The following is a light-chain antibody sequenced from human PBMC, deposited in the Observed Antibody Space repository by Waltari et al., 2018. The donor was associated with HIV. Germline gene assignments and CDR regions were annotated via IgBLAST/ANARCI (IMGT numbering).Light chain of an antibody. V-gene: IGLV3-25*03. Sequence: SYELTQPPSVSVSPGQTARITCSGETLADPYVYWYQQKSGQAPVFVMYKDSEKPSGIPERFYGSTSGTTVTLIISGVQAEDEADYYCQSVDSKDSHYVFGTGTKVTVL. CDR1: TLADPY. CDR3: QSVDSKDSHYV. J-gene: IGLJ1*01. CDR2: KDS.